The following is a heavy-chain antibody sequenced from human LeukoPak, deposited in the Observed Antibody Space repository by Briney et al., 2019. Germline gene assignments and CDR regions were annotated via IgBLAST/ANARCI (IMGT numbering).Heavy chain of an antibody. Sequence: SETLSLTCTVSGGSVSSGSYYWSWIRQPPGKGLEWIGYIYYSGSTNYNPSLKSRVTISVDRSKNQFSLKLSSVTAADTAVYYCAGAVLWSGYYVLDTWGQGTLVTVSS. CDR3: AGAVLWSGYYVLDT. V-gene: IGHV4-61*01. CDR2: IYYSGST. CDR1: GGSVSSGSYY. J-gene: IGHJ5*02. D-gene: IGHD3-3*01.